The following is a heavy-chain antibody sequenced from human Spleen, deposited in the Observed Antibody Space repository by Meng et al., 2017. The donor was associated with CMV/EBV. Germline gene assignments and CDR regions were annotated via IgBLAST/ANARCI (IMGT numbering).Heavy chain of an antibody. Sequence: ASVKVSCKASVGSFTDHAIHWVQQAPGKGLQWMGLLYPEDGDTIYAANFQARITLTADTSTDTAYMELISLTADDTAVYYCATGKGFSSSSWLDPWGQGTLVTVPS. CDR1: VGSFTDHA. CDR3: ATGKGFSSSSWLDP. D-gene: IGHD2-15*01. J-gene: IGHJ5*02. CDR2: LYPEDGDT. V-gene: IGHV1-69-2*01.